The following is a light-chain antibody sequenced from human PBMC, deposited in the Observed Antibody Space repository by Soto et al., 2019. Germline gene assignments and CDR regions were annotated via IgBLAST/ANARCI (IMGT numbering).Light chain of an antibody. V-gene: IGLV4-69*02. CDR3: QTWGRGIVV. CDR1: GGHSTYS. J-gene: IGLJ2*01. Sequence: QSVLTQSPSASASLGASVKLTCTLTGGHSTYSIGWHQQQPQRGPRFLMRLNSDGSHSKGDGIPDRFSGSSSGAERFLTISSLQSEDEADYYCQTWGRGIVVFGGGTKVTVL. CDR2: LNSDGSH.